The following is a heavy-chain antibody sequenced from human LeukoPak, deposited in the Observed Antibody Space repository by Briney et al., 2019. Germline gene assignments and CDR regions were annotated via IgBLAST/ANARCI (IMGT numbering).Heavy chain of an antibody. D-gene: IGHD3/OR15-3a*01. CDR3: AKEVARRTGGFDP. CDR2: IYYSGTT. J-gene: IGHJ5*02. CDR1: AYSISNDYY. V-gene: IGHV4-38-2*02. Sequence: SETLSLTCTVSAYSISNDYYWVWIRQPPGKGLEWIGRIYYSGTTYYNPSLKSRVTISVDTSKNQFSLKLSSVTAADTAVYYCAKEVARRTGGFDPWGQGTLVTVSS.